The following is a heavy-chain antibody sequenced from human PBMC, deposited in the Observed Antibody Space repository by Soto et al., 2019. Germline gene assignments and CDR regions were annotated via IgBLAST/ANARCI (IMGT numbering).Heavy chain of an antibody. CDR3: ARGPTAAMLVFDI. V-gene: IGHV4-31*03. Sequence: QVQLQESGPGLVKPSQTLSLTCTVSGGSISSISGGGYYWSWIRQHPGKGLEWIGYIFYSGSTYYNPSLRSRVTITIDTSENQFSLKLSSVTAADTAVYYCARGPTAAMLVFDIWGQGTAVTVSS. CDR2: IFYSGST. D-gene: IGHD2-2*01. CDR1: GGSISSISGGGYY. J-gene: IGHJ3*02.